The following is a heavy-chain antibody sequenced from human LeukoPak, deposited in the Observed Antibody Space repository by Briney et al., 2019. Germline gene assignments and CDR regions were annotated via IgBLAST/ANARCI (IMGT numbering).Heavy chain of an antibody. CDR1: GFTFSSYG. J-gene: IGHJ4*02. V-gene: IGHV3-30*02. D-gene: IGHD5-18*01. CDR3: AKGRYSYGLRY. Sequence: PGGSLRLSCAASGFTFSSYGMHWVRQAPGKGLEWVAFISYDGSGEYYADSEKGRFTISRDNSKNTVNLQVNSLRAEDTAVYYCAKGRYSYGLRYWGQGTLVTVSS. CDR2: ISYDGSGE.